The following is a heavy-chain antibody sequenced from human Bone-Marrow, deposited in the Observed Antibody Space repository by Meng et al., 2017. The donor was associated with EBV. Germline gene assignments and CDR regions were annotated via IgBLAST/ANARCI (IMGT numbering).Heavy chain of an antibody. D-gene: IGHD5-12*01. V-gene: IGHV7-4-1*01. CDR2: INTNTGNP. J-gene: IGHJ4*02. CDR1: GYTFSTYT. Sequence: QVQLVQSGSALKKPGASVKVSCKASGYTFSTYTMNWVRQAPGQGLEWMGWINTNTGNPTYAQGFTGRVVFSLDTSVSTAYLQIRALKAEDTAMYYCARVPSYSGYDRHLDYWGQGTLGTVSS. CDR3: ARVPSYSGYDRHLDY.